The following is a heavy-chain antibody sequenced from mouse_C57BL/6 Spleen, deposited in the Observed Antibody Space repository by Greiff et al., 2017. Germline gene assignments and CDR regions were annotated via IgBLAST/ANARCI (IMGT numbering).Heavy chain of an antibody. V-gene: IGHV10-1*01. D-gene: IGHD1-1*01. CDR2: IRSKSNNYAT. CDR1: GFSFNTYA. Sequence: EVKLVESGGGLVQPKGSLKLSCAASGFSFNTYAMNWVRQAPGKGLEWVARIRSKSNNYATYYADSVKDRFTISRDDSESMLYLQMNNLKTEDTAMYYGVRHLHYYGSSPSAMDYWGQGTSVTVSS. J-gene: IGHJ4*01. CDR3: VRHLHYYGSSPSAMDY.